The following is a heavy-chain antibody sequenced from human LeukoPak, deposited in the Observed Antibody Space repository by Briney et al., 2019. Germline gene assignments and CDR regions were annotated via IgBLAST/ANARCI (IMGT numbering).Heavy chain of an antibody. CDR1: GGSISTYY. CDR3: ARDSRRELLHAFDI. CDR2: IDYSAST. D-gene: IGHD1-26*01. V-gene: IGHV4-59*01. Sequence: PSETLSLTCTVSGGSISTYYWSWIRQLPGKGLEWIAYIDYSASTNYNPSLKSRVTISVDTSKNQFSLKLNSVTAADTAVYYCARDSRRELLHAFDIWGQGTMVTVSS. J-gene: IGHJ3*02.